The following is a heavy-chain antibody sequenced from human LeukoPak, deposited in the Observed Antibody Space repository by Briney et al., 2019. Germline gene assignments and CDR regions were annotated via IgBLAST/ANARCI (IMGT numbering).Heavy chain of an antibody. Sequence: GGSLRLSCAASGFTFSSYSMNWVRQAPGKGLEWVSSISSSSSYIYYADSVKGRFTISRDNAKNSLYLQMNSLRAEDTAVYYCARDHLGYDFWSGYPDAFDIWGQGTMVTVSS. J-gene: IGHJ3*02. CDR3: ARDHLGYDFWSGYPDAFDI. CDR1: GFTFSSYS. CDR2: ISSSSSYI. D-gene: IGHD3-3*01. V-gene: IGHV3-21*01.